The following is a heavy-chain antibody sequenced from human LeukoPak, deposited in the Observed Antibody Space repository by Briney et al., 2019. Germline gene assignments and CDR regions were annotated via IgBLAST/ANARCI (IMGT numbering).Heavy chain of an antibody. CDR2: ISYDGSNK. Sequence: GGSLRLSCAASGFTFSSYAMHWVRQAPGKGLEWVAVISYDGSNKHYADSVKGRFTISRDNSKNTLYLQMNSLRAEDTAVYYCAKDGDPYSGSYFDYWGQGTLVTVSS. J-gene: IGHJ4*02. CDR3: AKDGDPYSGSYFDY. CDR1: GFTFSSYA. D-gene: IGHD1-26*01. V-gene: IGHV3-30*04.